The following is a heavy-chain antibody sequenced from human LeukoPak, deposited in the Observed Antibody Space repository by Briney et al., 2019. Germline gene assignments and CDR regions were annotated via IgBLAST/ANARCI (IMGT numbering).Heavy chain of an antibody. V-gene: IGHV3-7*01. Sequence: PGRSLRLSCAASGFTFSSYGMHWVRQAPGKGLEWLANIKQDGSEKYSVDSVKGRFTISRDNAKNSLYLQLNSLRAEDTAVYYCARWGYEAAFHYYYYYYMDVWGKGTTVTVSS. CDR2: IKQDGSEK. D-gene: IGHD2-15*01. J-gene: IGHJ6*03. CDR3: ARWGYEAAFHYYYYYYMDV. CDR1: GFTFSSYG.